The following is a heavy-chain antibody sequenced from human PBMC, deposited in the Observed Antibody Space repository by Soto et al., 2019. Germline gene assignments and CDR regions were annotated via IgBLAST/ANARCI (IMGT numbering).Heavy chain of an antibody. CDR3: ARVTFQTYYFDY. CDR1: GGSISSYY. CDR2: IYYSGST. V-gene: IGHV4-59*01. D-gene: IGHD3-10*01. Sequence: PSETLSLTCTVSGGSISSYYWSWIRQPPGKGLEWIGYIYYSGSTNYNPSLKSRVTISVDTSKNQFSLKLSSVTAADTAVYYCARVTFQTYYFDYWGQGTLVTVSS. J-gene: IGHJ4*02.